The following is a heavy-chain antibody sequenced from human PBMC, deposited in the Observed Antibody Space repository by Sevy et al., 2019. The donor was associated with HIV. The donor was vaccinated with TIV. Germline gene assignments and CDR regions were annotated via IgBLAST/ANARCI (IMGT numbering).Heavy chain of an antibody. CDR1: GFTFTYYT. Sequence: VSVKVSCKASGFTFTYYTVHWVRQAPGQGLEWMGWINPGNGNTRYSQKFQGRVTITTDTSATTTYMALSSLRPEDTAVYYCAPSPGGTKHFNPWGQGTRVTVSS. CDR2: INPGNGNT. J-gene: IGHJ5*02. D-gene: IGHD2-15*01. V-gene: IGHV1-3*01. CDR3: APSPGGTKHFNP.